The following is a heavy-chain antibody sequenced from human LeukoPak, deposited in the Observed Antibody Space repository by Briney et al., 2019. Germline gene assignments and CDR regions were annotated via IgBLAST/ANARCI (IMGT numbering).Heavy chain of an antibody. V-gene: IGHV1-2*02. Sequence: GASVKVSCKASGYTFTDYYMHWVRQAPGQGLEWMGWINPNSGGTNYAQRFQGRVTMTRDTSISTAYMELSGLRSDDTAVYYCARPLIAAAGSRGVFDYWGQGTLVTVSS. D-gene: IGHD6-13*01. CDR2: INPNSGGT. CDR1: GYTFTDYY. CDR3: ARPLIAAAGSRGVFDY. J-gene: IGHJ4*02.